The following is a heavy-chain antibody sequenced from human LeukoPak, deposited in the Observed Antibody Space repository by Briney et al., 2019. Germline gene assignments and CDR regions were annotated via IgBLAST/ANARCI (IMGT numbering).Heavy chain of an antibody. CDR1: AFILSGPG. J-gene: IGHJ4*02. D-gene: IGHD2-21*01. Sequence: GGSLRLSCAGSAFILSGPGTNWDRQTPGKGLEWRASIKADGSERQYVESVKGRLRIIRNTTKGSLFLQLYSLRAEDTAVYYCARVLFFFSSRRRHTRFDYWGQGTLVAVSS. CDR2: IKADGSER. V-gene: IGHV3-7*05. CDR3: ARVLFFFSSRRRHTRFDY.